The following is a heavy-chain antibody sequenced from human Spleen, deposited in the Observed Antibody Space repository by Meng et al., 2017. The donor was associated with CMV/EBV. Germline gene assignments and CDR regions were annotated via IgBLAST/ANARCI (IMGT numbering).Heavy chain of an antibody. CDR1: GFTFSSYA. D-gene: IGHD3-3*01. CDR3: ARSIVGFWSGYYSNYYYYYGMDV. CDR2: ISGSGGST. Sequence: GGSLRLSCAASGFTFSSYAMSWVRQAPGKGLEWVSAISGSGGSTYYADSVKGRFTISRDNAKNTLYLQMNSLRAEDTAVYYCARSIVGFWSGYYSNYYYYYGMDVWGQGTTVTVSS. J-gene: IGHJ6*02. V-gene: IGHV3-23*01.